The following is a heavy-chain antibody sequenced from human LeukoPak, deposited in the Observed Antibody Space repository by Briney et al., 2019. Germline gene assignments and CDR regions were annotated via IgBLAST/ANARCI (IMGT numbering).Heavy chain of an antibody. D-gene: IGHD5-18*01. CDR2: INHSGST. J-gene: IGHJ4*02. CDR3: ARRYSYGPFDY. V-gene: IGHV4-34*01. CDR1: GGSFSDYY. Sequence: PSETLSLTCAVYGGSFSDYYWTWIRQPPGKGLEWIGEINHSGSTNYNPSLKSRVTISLNTSKNQFSLRLSSVTAADTAVYYCARRYSYGPFDYWGQGTLVTVSS.